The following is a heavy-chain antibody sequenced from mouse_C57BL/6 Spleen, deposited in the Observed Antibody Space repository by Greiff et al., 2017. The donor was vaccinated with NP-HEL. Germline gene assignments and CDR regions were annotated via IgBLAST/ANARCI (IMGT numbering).Heavy chain of an antibody. CDR1: GYAFSSSW. Sequence: QVQLQQSGPELVKPGASVKISCKASGYAFSSSWMNWVKQRPGKGLEWIGRIYPGDGDTNYNGKFKGKATLTADKSSSKAYMQLSSLTSEDSAVYFCARTYYGSSYGLAWFAYWGQGTLVTVSA. CDR3: ARTYYGSSYGLAWFAY. CDR2: IYPGDGDT. J-gene: IGHJ3*01. D-gene: IGHD1-1*01. V-gene: IGHV1-82*01.